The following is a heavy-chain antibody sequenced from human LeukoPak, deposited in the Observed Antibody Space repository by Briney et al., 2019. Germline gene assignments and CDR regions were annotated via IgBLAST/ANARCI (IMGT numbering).Heavy chain of an antibody. CDR3: ARETYYYDTRRRFDP. Sequence: SETLSLTCTVSGGSISSYYWSWIRQPPGKGLEWIGYIYYSGSTNYNPSLKSRVTISVDTSKNQFSLKLSSVTAADTAVYYCARETYYYDTRRRFDPWGQGTLVTVSS. CDR1: GGSISSYY. J-gene: IGHJ5*02. CDR2: IYYSGST. D-gene: IGHD3-22*01. V-gene: IGHV4-59*01.